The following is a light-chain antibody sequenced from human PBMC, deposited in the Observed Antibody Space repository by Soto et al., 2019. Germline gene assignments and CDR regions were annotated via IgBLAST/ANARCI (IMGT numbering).Light chain of an antibody. CDR1: QSVSSY. V-gene: IGKV3-11*01. CDR3: HQRSNWHFT. CDR2: DAS. J-gene: IGKJ3*01. Sequence: EIVLTQSPATLSLSPGERATLSCRASQSVSSYLAWYQQKPGQDPRLLIYDASNRATGIPARFSGSGSGTDFTLTISSLDPEDFAVYYCHQRSNWHFTFGPGTKVDLK.